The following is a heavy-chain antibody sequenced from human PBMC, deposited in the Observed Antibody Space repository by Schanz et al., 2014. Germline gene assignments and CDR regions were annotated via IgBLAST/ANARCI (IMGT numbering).Heavy chain of an antibody. CDR3: ARDGGRDGYNLAFDV. Sequence: EVQLEESGGGLVQPGGSLRVSCAATGFTFSDYAMSWVRQAPGKGLEWVSAISDSGGSMFYADSVKGRFTISRDSSKNTLFLQMNSLRAEDTAVYFCARDGGRDGYNLAFDVWGQGTLVTVSS. J-gene: IGHJ3*01. V-gene: IGHV3-23*04. D-gene: IGHD5-12*01. CDR2: ISDSGGSM. CDR1: GFTFSDYA.